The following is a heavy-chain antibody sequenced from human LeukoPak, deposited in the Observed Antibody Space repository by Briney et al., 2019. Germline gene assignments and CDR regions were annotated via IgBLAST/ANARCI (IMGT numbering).Heavy chain of an antibody. J-gene: IGHJ6*04. D-gene: IGHD3-10*02. CDR3: AELGITMIGGV. Sequence: YPGGSLRLSCAASGFTFSSYEMNWVRQAPGKGLEWVSYISSSGSTIYYADSVEGRFTISRDNAKNSLYLQMNSLRAEDTAVYYCAELGITMIGGVWGKGTTVTTSS. CDR2: ISSSGSTI. V-gene: IGHV3-48*03. CDR1: GFTFSSYE.